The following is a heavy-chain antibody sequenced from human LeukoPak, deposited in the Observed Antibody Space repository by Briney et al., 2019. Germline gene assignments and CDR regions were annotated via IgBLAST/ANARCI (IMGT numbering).Heavy chain of an antibody. J-gene: IGHJ4*02. Sequence: ASVKVSCKVSGYTLTELSMHWVRQAPGKGLEWMGGFDPEDGETIYAQKFQGRVTMTRDTSISTAYMELSRLRSDDTAVYYCAREYGSYHDYWGQGTLVTVSS. CDR3: AREYGSYHDY. CDR1: GYTLTELS. CDR2: FDPEDGET. V-gene: IGHV1-24*01. D-gene: IGHD1-26*01.